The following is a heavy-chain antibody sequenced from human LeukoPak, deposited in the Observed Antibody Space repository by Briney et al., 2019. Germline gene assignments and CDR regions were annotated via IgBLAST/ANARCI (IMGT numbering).Heavy chain of an antibody. D-gene: IGHD3-9*01. Sequence: GGSLRLSCAASGFTFSTYSMNWVRQAPGKGLEWVADISYDGSNKYYADSVKGRLTISRDNSKSTLYLQMNSLRAEDTATYYCARSPYYDVLAGFYYYFDYWGQGTLVTVSS. J-gene: IGHJ4*02. CDR1: GFTFSTYS. CDR3: ARSPYYDVLAGFYYYFDY. CDR2: ISYDGSNK. V-gene: IGHV3-30*03.